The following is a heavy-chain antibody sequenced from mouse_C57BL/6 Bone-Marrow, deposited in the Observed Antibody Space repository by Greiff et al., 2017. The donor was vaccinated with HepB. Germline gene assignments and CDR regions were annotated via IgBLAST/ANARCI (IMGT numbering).Heavy chain of an antibody. J-gene: IGHJ4*01. CDR3: APLLWYPMDY. V-gene: IGHV1-81*01. D-gene: IGHD2-1*01. CDR1: GYTFTSYG. Sequence: VQLQQSGAELARPGASVKLSCKASGYTFTSYGISWVKQRTGQGLEWIGESYPRSGNTYYNEKFKGKATLTADKSSSTAYMELRSLTSEDSAVYFCAPLLWYPMDYWGQGTSVTVSS. CDR2: SYPRSGNT.